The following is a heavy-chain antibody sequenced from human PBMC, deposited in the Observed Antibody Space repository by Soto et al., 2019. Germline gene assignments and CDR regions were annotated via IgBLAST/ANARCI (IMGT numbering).Heavy chain of an antibody. D-gene: IGHD5-18*01. CDR3: ARHKGAMVYFDY. Sequence: QVQLQESGPGLVKPSETLSLTCTVSGGSISSYYWSWIRQPPGKGLEWIGYIYYSGSTNYNPALKSRITISVDTSKNQFSLKLSSVTAADTAVYYWARHKGAMVYFDYWGQGTLVTVSS. V-gene: IGHV4-59*08. CDR2: IYYSGST. CDR1: GGSISSYY. J-gene: IGHJ4*02.